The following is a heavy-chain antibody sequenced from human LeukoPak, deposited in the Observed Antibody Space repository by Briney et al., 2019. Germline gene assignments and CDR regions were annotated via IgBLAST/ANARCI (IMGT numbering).Heavy chain of an antibody. J-gene: IGHJ4*02. Sequence: SETLSLTCTVSDDSMSSYYWNWIRQPPGKGLEWIGYVYYSGGTNYNPSLKSRVTISLDTSKNQFSLKLSSVTAADTAVYYCARRASTAPPYYFDYWGQGTLVTVSS. D-gene: IGHD5-18*01. CDR2: VYYSGGT. CDR1: DDSMSSYY. CDR3: ARRASTAPPYYFDY. V-gene: IGHV4-59*01.